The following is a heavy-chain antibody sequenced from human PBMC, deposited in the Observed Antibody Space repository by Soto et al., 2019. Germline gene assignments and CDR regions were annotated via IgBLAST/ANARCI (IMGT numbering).Heavy chain of an antibody. Sequence: EVQLLESGGGLVQPGGSLRLSCAASGFTFSSYAMSWVRQAPGKGLEWVSGISGSGGSTYYADSVKGRFTISRDNSKNTLYLQMKSLRAEDTAVYYCGKEYSYYDSSGYYFFYSGDAFDLWGQGTMVTVSS. CDR1: GFTFSSYA. D-gene: IGHD3-22*01. V-gene: IGHV3-23*01. J-gene: IGHJ3*01. CDR2: ISGSGGST. CDR3: GKEYSYYDSSGYYFFYSGDAFDL.